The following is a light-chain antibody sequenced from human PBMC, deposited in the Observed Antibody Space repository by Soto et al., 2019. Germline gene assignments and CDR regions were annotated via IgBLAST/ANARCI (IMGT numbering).Light chain of an antibody. CDR1: QSVLYSSDNKNY. Sequence: DVVMTQSPDSLAVSLGESATINCKSSQSVLYSSDNKNYLSWYQQKPGQPPKLLIYWASIRESGVPDRFSGSGSGTDFTLTISSLQAEDVAVYYCHQYYNIPFSFGPGTKVDIK. CDR3: HQYYNIPFS. J-gene: IGKJ3*01. V-gene: IGKV4-1*01. CDR2: WAS.